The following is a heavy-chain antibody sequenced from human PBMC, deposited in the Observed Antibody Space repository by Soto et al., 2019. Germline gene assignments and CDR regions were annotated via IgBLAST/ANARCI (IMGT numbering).Heavy chain of an antibody. V-gene: IGHV4-59*12. D-gene: IGHD6-19*01. CDR2: IYYSGST. Sequence: SETLSLTCTVSGGSISSYYWSWIRQPPGKGLEWIGYIYYSGSTNYNPSLKSRVTISVDRSKNQFSLKLSSVTAADTAVYYCARAGDSSGPVSLGYWGQGTLVTVSS. CDR3: ARAGDSSGPVSLGY. J-gene: IGHJ4*02. CDR1: GGSISSYY.